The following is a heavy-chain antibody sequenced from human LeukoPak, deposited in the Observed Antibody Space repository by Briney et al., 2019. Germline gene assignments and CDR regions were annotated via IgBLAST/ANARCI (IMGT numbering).Heavy chain of an antibody. CDR2: INHSGST. CDR1: GGSFSGYY. Sequence: PSETLSLTCAVYGGSFSGYYWSWIRQPPGKGLEWIGEINHSGSTNYNPSLKSRVTISVDTSKNQFSLKLSSVTAADTAVYYCARAKVAGTDYYYYCYMDVWGKGTTVTVSS. CDR3: ARAKVAGTDYYYYCYMDV. J-gene: IGHJ6*03. V-gene: IGHV4-34*01. D-gene: IGHD6-19*01.